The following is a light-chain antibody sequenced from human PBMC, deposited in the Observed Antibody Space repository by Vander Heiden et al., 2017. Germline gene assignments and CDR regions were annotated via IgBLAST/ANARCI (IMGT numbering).Light chain of an antibody. J-gene: IGLJ2*01. CDR3: SSYTSRNTHMV. V-gene: IGLV2-14*01. Sequence: RPSGLSNRFSGSKSGTTASLTISGLQAEDEADYYCSSYTSRNTHMVFGGGTKLTVL.